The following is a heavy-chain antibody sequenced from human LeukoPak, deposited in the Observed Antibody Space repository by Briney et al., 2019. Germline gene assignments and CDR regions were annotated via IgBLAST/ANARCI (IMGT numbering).Heavy chain of an antibody. J-gene: IGHJ4*02. D-gene: IGHD3-22*01. CDR2: ISHDGSNK. Sequence: GGSLRLSCAASGFTFSSYGMHWVRQAPGKGLEWVAVISHDGSNKYYADSVKGRFTISRDNSKNTLYLQMNSLRAEDTAVYYCAKDYYDSSGYYVRYNYWGQGTLVTVSS. CDR3: AKDYYDSSGYYVRYNY. V-gene: IGHV3-30*18. CDR1: GFTFSSYG.